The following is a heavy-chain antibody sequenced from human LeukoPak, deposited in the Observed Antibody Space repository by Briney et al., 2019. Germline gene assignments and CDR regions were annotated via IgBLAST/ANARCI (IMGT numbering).Heavy chain of an antibody. V-gene: IGHV3-23*01. CDR3: AKDLSSSGTYDIFNY. CDR2: NSGDGGST. J-gene: IGHJ4*02. Sequence: GGSLRLSCAASGFTFSSYAINWVRQAPRKGLEWVSSNSGDGGSTNYADSVKGRFTISRDNSKNTLYLQMDSLRAEDTAIYYCAKDLSSSGTYDIFNYWGQGTLVTVSS. CDR1: GFTFSSYA. D-gene: IGHD1-26*01.